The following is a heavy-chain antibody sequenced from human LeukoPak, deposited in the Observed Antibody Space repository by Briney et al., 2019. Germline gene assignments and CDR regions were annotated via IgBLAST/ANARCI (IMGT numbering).Heavy chain of an antibody. CDR3: AKDEPDYYDSSGYYSGFDY. V-gene: IGHV3-30*18. CDR1: GFTFSSYG. J-gene: IGHJ4*02. Sequence: GGSLRLSCAASGFTFSSYGMHWVRQAPGKGLEWVAVTSYDGSNKYYAESVKGRFTISRDNSKNTLYLQMNSLRAEDTAVYFCAKDEPDYYDSSGYYSGFDYWGQGTLVTVPS. CDR2: TSYDGSNK. D-gene: IGHD3-22*01.